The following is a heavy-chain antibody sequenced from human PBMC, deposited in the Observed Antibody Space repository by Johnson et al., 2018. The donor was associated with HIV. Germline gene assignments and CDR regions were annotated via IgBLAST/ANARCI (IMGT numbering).Heavy chain of an antibody. CDR1: GFTFSSYA. CDR2: ISYDGSNK. Sequence: QVQLVESGGGVVQPGRSLRLSCAASGFTFSSYAMHWVRQAPGKGLEWVAVISYDGSNKYYADSVKGRFTISRDNSKNTLCLQMNSLRAEDTAVYYCARVHPAVAGNDAFDIWGQGTMVTVSS. CDR3: ARVHPAVAGNDAFDI. V-gene: IGHV3-30-3*01. D-gene: IGHD6-19*01. J-gene: IGHJ3*02.